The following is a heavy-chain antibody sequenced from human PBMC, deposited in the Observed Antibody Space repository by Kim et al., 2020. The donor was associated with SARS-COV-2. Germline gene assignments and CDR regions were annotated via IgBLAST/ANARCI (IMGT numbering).Heavy chain of an antibody. D-gene: IGHD6-13*01. J-gene: IGHJ4*02. V-gene: IGHV4-59*13. Sequence: SETLSLTCTVSGGSISSYYWSWIRQPPGKGLEWIGYIYYSGSTNYNPSLKSRVTISVDTSKNQFSLKLSSVTAADTAVYYCARGSRYSSSWYPSDYWGQRTLVTVSS. CDR1: GGSISSYY. CDR2: IYYSGST. CDR3: ARGSRYSSSWYPSDY.